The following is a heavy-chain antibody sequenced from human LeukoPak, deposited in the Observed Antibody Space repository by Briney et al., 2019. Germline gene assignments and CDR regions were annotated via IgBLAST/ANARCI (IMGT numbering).Heavy chain of an antibody. CDR3: AGREGQWLVTNDY. CDR2: IYYSGST. V-gene: IGHV4-39*01. CDR1: GGSISSSSYH. Sequence: ASETLSLTCTVSGGSISSSSYHWGWIRQPPGKGLEWIGSIYYSGSTYYNPSLKSRVTISVDTSKNQFSLKLSSVTAADTAVYYCAGREGQWLVTNDYWGQGTLVTVSS. D-gene: IGHD6-19*01. J-gene: IGHJ4*02.